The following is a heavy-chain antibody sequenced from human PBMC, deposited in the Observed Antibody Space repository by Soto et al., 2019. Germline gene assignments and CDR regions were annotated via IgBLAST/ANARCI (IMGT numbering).Heavy chain of an antibody. V-gene: IGHV1-46*03. CDR2: INPSGGST. J-gene: IGHJ3*02. Sequence: ASVKVSCKASGYTFTSYYMHWVRQAPGQGLEWMGIINPSGGSTSYAQKFQGRVTMTRDTSTSTVYMELSSLRSEDTAVYYCARVRAPYDSTDENAFDIWAQGTMVPVSS. D-gene: IGHD3-22*01. CDR3: ARVRAPYDSTDENAFDI. CDR1: GYTFTSYY.